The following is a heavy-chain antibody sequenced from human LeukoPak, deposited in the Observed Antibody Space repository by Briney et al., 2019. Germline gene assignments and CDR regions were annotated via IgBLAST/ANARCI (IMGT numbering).Heavy chain of an antibody. CDR2: IYYSGST. Sequence: SETLSLTCTVSGGSISSYYWSWLRQPPGKGLEWIGYIYYSGSTNYNPSLKSRVTISVDTSKNQFSLKLSSVTAADTAVYYCARTMYYYDSSGYYQLFDYWGQGTLVTVSS. CDR1: GGSISSYY. CDR3: ARTMYYYDSSGYYQLFDY. V-gene: IGHV4-59*01. D-gene: IGHD3-22*01. J-gene: IGHJ4*02.